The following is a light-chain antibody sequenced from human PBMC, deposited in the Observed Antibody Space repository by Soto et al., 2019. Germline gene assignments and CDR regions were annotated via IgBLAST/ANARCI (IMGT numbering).Light chain of an antibody. V-gene: IGLV2-14*01. CDR3: SSFTTSTPWV. Sequence: QSALTQPASVSGSPGQSSTISCTGTSSDVVAYDYVSWYQQHPGKAPKFMLYEVSNRPSGLSDRFSGSKSGNTASLTISGLQAEDAADYDCSSFTTSTPWVFGGGTKLTVL. CDR2: EVS. CDR1: SSDVVAYDY. J-gene: IGLJ3*02.